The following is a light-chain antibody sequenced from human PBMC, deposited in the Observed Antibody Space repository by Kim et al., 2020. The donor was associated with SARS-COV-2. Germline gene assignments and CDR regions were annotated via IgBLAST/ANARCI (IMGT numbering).Light chain of an antibody. Sequence: VSQGERATLSCRASQSVSSNLAWYQQKPGQAPRLLIYGASTRATGIPARFSGSGSGTEFTLTISSLQSEDFAVYYCQQYNNWPLPTFGQGTKLEI. CDR2: GAS. CDR1: QSVSSN. V-gene: IGKV3-15*01. J-gene: IGKJ2*01. CDR3: QQYNNWPLPT.